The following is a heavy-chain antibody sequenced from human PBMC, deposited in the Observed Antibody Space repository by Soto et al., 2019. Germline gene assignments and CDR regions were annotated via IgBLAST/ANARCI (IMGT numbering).Heavy chain of an antibody. CDR1: GFTFSSYA. D-gene: IGHD3-3*01. CDR2: ISGSGGST. J-gene: IGHJ4*02. Sequence: EVQLLESGGGLVQPGGSLRLSCAASGFTFSSYAMSWVRQAPGKGLEWVSAISGSGGSTYYADSVKGRFTISRDNSKNTLYLQMNSLRAEDTAVYYCAKGNLRFLEWLLSGDYFDYWGQGTLVTVSS. V-gene: IGHV3-23*01. CDR3: AKGNLRFLEWLLSGDYFDY.